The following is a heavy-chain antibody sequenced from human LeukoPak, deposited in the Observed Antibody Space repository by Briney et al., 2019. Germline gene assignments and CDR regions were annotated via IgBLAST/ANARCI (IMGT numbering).Heavy chain of an antibody. Sequence: SQTLSLTCVISGDSVSSSSAAWNWIRQSPSRGLEWLGRTYYRSKWYNDYAVSVKSRITINPDTSKNQFSLQLNSVTPEDTAVYYCARDPTMVRGRMVYFDYWGQGTLVTVSS. CDR3: ARDPTMVRGRMVYFDY. CDR1: GDSVSSSSAA. J-gene: IGHJ4*02. V-gene: IGHV6-1*01. D-gene: IGHD3-10*01. CDR2: TYYRSKWYN.